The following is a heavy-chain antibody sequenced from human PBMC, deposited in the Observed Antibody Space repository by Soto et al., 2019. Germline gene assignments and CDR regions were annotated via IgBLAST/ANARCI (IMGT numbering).Heavy chain of an antibody. CDR3: VKDKQYYYVSGIVDV. J-gene: IGHJ6*02. Sequence: QVQLVESGGGVVQPGRSLRLSCAASGFTFSSYGMHWVRQAPGKGLEWVAVISYDGSNKYYADSVKGRFTISRDNSKNTLYLQMNSLRAEVTGVYYCVKDKQYYYVSGIVDVWGQGTTVTVSS. CDR1: GFTFSSYG. V-gene: IGHV3-30*18. D-gene: IGHD3-10*01. CDR2: ISYDGSNK.